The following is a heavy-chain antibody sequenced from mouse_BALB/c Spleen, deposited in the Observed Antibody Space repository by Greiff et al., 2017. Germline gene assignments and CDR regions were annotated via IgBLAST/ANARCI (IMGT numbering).Heavy chain of an antibody. CDR3: ARDGWFAY. Sequence: EVQGVESGGGLVQPGGSLRLSCATSGFTFTDYYMSWVRQPPGKALEWLGFIRNKANGYTTEYSASVKGRFTISRDNSQSILYLQMNTLRAEDSATYYCARDGWFAYWGQGTLVTVSA. J-gene: IGHJ3*01. CDR2: IRNKANGYTT. V-gene: IGHV7-3*02. CDR1: GFTFTDYY.